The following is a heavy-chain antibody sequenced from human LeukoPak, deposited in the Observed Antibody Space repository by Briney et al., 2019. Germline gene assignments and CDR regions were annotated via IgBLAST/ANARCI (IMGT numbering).Heavy chain of an antibody. CDR2: ISSNGGST. V-gene: IGHV3-64D*06. J-gene: IGHJ4*02. D-gene: IGHD3-9*01. Sequence: GGSLRLSCSASGFTFSSYALHWVRQAPGKRLEYVSGISSNGGSTYYADSVKGRFTISRDNSKNTLYLQVSSLRPEDTAVFYCVKVTGGLDWLLPLGYWGQGTLVTVSS. CDR3: VKVTGGLDWLLPLGY. CDR1: GFTFSSYA.